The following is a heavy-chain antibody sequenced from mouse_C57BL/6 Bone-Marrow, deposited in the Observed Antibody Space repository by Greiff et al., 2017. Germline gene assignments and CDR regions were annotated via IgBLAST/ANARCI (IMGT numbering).Heavy chain of an antibody. CDR2: INPNYGTT. J-gene: IGHJ1*03. Sequence: VQLQQSGPELVKPGASVKISCKASGYSFTDYNMNWVKQSNGKSLEWIGVINPNYGTTSYNQKFKGKATLTVDQASSTAYMQLNSLTSEDSAVYYCAKGYGSSFYWYCDVWGTGTTVTVSS. D-gene: IGHD1-1*01. CDR3: AKGYGSSFYWYCDV. CDR1: GYSFTDYN. V-gene: IGHV1-39*01.